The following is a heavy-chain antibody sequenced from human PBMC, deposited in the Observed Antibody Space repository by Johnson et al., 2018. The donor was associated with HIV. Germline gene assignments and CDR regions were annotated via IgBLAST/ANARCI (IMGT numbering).Heavy chain of an antibody. CDR1: GFTVSSNY. V-gene: IGHV3-66*01. D-gene: IGHD1-1*01. CDR3: AREGFSGTYFSAFDM. Sequence: VQLVESGGGVVRPGGSLRLSCAASGFTVSSNYMSWVRQAPGKGLEWVSVIYSGGSTYYADSVKGRFTISRDNSKNTLYLQMKRLRVEDTAVYYCAREGFSGTYFSAFDMWGQGTMV. J-gene: IGHJ3*02. CDR2: IYSGGST.